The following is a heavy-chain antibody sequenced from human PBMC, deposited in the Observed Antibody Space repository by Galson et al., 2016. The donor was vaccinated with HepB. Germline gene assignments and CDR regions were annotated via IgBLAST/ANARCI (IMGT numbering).Heavy chain of an antibody. Sequence: SLRLSCAASGFTFSDYYMHWIRQAPGKGLEWVAVIWYDGSNKYYADSVKGRFTISRDNSKNTLYLQMNGLRAEDTAVYYCAREGDDYGDYVSGDYYGMDVWGQGTTVTVSS. J-gene: IGHJ6*02. CDR1: GFTFSDYY. CDR2: IWYDGSNK. CDR3: AREGDDYGDYVSGDYYGMDV. V-gene: IGHV3-30-3*01. D-gene: IGHD4-17*01.